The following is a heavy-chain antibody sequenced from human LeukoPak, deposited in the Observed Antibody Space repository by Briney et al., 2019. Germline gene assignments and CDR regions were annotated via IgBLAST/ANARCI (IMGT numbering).Heavy chain of an antibody. CDR2: IYTSGST. D-gene: IGHD3-10*01. CDR3: AGGPLLWFGELLVAGAFDI. CDR1: GGSISSYC. V-gene: IGHV4-4*07. J-gene: IGHJ3*02. Sequence: PSETLSLTCTVSGGSISSYCWSWIRQPAGKGLEWIGRIYTSGSTNYDPSLKSRVTMSVDTSKNQFSLKLSSVTAADTAVYYCAGGPLLWFGELLVAGAFDIWGQGTMVTVSS.